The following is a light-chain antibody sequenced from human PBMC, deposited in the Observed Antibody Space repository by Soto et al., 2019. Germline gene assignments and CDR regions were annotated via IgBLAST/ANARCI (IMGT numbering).Light chain of an antibody. J-gene: IGKJ1*01. CDR2: GAK. CDR3: QQYNTYSWT. V-gene: IGKV1-6*01. CDR1: QAISNY. Sequence: IQMTQSPSFLSASVGDRVTITCRASQAISNYLNWYQQKPGKAPNLLIFGAKTLQSGVPSRFSGTGSGTEFTLTISSLHPDDFATYYCQQYNTYSWTFGQGTKVDIK.